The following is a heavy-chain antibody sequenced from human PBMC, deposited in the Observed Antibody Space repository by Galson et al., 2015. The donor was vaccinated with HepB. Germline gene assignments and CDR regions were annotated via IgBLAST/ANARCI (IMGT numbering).Heavy chain of an antibody. CDR3: ARLTTMTAINWFDP. Sequence: SLRLSCAASGFTFSRFGMNWVRQAPGKGLEWVSYISSSRTTIYYADSVKGRFTISRDNAKNSLYLQMNSLRAEDTAVYYCARLTTMTAINWFDPWGPGTLVTVSS. J-gene: IGHJ5*02. CDR1: GFTFSRFG. D-gene: IGHD4-17*01. V-gene: IGHV3-48*04. CDR2: ISSSRTTI.